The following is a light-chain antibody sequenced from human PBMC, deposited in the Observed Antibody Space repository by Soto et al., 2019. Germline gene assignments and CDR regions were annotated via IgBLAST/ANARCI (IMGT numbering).Light chain of an antibody. V-gene: IGKV1-39*01. Sequence: DIQMTQSPSCLSASVGDRVTITWRASQRISNYLNWYQQKRGKAPKLLIYAASSLQSVVPSRFSGSGSGTDFTLTISSLQPEDFATYYCHQSYSTPMTFGPGTKVDIQ. CDR3: HQSYSTPMT. CDR2: AAS. CDR1: QRISNY. J-gene: IGKJ3*01.